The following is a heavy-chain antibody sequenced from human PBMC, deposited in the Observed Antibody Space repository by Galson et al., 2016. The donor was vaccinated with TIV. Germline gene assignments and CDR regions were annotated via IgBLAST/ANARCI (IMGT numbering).Heavy chain of an antibody. V-gene: IGHV3-30*03. J-gene: IGHJ4*02. CDR3: ARERTSVVGRSLDY. Sequence: SLRLSCAASGFTFSTYWMHWVRQAPGKGLEWVAIISFDGRNEDYSDSAKGRFSISRDNSKNTLYLQMNSLRPEDTAVYFCARERTSVVGRSLDYWGQGTLVTVSS. CDR2: ISFDGRNE. CDR1: GFTFSTYW. D-gene: IGHD5/OR15-5a*01.